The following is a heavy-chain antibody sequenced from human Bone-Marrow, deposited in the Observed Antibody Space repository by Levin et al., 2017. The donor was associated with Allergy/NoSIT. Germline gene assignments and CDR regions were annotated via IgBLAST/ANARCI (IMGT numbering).Heavy chain of an antibody. J-gene: IGHJ6*02. Sequence: PGGSLRLSCAASGVTFSNAWMSWVRQTPGKGLEWVGRIKNKADGRTTDYAAPVKGRFTISRDDSKNTLYLQMNSLKTEDTAVYYCTTDKEIYCTSTSCYYYTMDVWGQGTTVTVSS. CDR1: GVTFSNAW. CDR3: TTDKEIYCTSTSCYYYTMDV. CDR2: IKNKADGRTT. D-gene: IGHD2-2*01. V-gene: IGHV3-15*01.